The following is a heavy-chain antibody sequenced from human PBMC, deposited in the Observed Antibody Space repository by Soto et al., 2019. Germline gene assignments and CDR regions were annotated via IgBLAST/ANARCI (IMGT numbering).Heavy chain of an antibody. V-gene: IGHV1-69*13. J-gene: IGHJ4*02. CDR2: VIPIFGTA. CDR1: GGTFSRYA. D-gene: IGHD3-16*02. Sequence: SVHVSCKASGGTFSRYAISWVRQAPGQALEGMGGVIPIFGTANYAQKFQGRVTITADETTSTAYMELSSLRSEETAVYYCARGMAYYDYVWGSYRYSPMANWGQGTLVTVSS. CDR3: ARGMAYYDYVWGSYRYSPMAN.